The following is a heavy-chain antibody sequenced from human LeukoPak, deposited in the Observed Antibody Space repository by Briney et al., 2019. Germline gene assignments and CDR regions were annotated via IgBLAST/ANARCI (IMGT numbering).Heavy chain of an antibody. V-gene: IGHV3-23*01. CDR1: GFTFSSYA. Sequence: GGSLRLSCAASGFTFSSYAMSWVGQAPGKGLEWVSAISGSGGSTYYADSVKGRFTISRDNSKNTLYLRMNSLRAEDTAVYYCAKGTQLWLRGSWFDPWGQGTLVTVSS. CDR3: AKGTQLWLRGSWFDP. CDR2: ISGSGGST. J-gene: IGHJ5*02. D-gene: IGHD5-18*01.